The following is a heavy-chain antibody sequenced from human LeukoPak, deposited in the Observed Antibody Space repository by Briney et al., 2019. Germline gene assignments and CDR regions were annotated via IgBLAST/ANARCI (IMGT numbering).Heavy chain of an antibody. D-gene: IGHD3-22*01. Sequence: SETLSLTCTVSGGSISSYYWSRIRQPPGKGLEWIGYIYYSGSTNYNPSLKSRVTISVDTSKNQFSLKLSSVTAADTAVYYCASQSSGYYLGWFDPWGQGTLVTVSS. CDR1: GGSISSYY. CDR3: ASQSSGYYLGWFDP. J-gene: IGHJ5*02. V-gene: IGHV4-59*01. CDR2: IYYSGST.